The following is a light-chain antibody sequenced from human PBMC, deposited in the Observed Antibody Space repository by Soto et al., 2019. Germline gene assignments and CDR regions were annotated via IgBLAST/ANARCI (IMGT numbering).Light chain of an antibody. Sequence: QSVLTQPPSASGTPGQRVTISCSGSSSNIGSDYVYWYQQFPGTAPKLLIYRNNQRPSGVPDRFSSSKSGTSASLAISGLRSEDEADYYCAAWDDSLSGYVFGTGTKLTVL. CDR2: RNN. CDR3: AAWDDSLSGYV. CDR1: SSNIGSDY. V-gene: IGLV1-47*01. J-gene: IGLJ1*01.